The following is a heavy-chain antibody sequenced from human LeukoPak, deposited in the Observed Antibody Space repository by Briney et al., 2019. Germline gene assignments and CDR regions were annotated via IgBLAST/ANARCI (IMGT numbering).Heavy chain of an antibody. CDR2: IIPNFGTA. CDR3: ARDGKAYDYYYYYMDV. J-gene: IGHJ6*03. Sequence: SVKVSCKASGGTFSSYAISWVRQAPGQGLEWMGGIIPNFGTANYAQKFQGRVTITADESTSTAYMELSGLRSEDTAVYYCARDGKAYDYYYYYMDVWGKGTTVTVSS. D-gene: IGHD4-23*01. V-gene: IGHV1-69*13. CDR1: GGTFSSYA.